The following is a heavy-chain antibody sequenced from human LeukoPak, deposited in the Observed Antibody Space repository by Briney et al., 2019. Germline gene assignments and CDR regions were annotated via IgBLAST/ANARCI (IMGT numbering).Heavy chain of an antibody. CDR1: GFTFSSYV. D-gene: IGHD4-11*01. J-gene: IGHJ6*03. Sequence: GGSLRLSCAASGFTFSSYVMNWVRQAPGKGLEWVSGISGSGGTTYYADSVKGRFTISRDNSKNTLYLQMNSLRAEDTAVYYCAKDSTVYYYYYMDVWGKGTTVTVSS. CDR3: AKDSTVYYYYYMDV. CDR2: ISGSGGTT. V-gene: IGHV3-23*01.